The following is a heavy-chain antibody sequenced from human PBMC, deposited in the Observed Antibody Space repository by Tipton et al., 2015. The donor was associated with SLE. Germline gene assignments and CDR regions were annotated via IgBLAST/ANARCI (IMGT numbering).Heavy chain of an antibody. Sequence: TLSLTCTVSGGSISSGSYYWSWIRQPPGKGLEWIGYIYYSGSTYYNPSLKSRVTISVDTSKNQFSLKLSSVTAADTAVYYCARDPGYSSSWSNWYFDLWGRGTLVTVSS. CDR3: ARDPGYSSSWSNWYFDL. D-gene: IGHD6-13*01. J-gene: IGHJ2*01. V-gene: IGHV4-31*03. CDR2: IYYSGST. CDR1: GGSISSGSYY.